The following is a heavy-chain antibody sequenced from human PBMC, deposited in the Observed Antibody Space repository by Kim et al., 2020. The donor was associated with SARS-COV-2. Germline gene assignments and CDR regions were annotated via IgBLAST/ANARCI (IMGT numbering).Heavy chain of an antibody. CDR3: ARHYGSGRPYFDY. D-gene: IGHD3-10*01. V-gene: IGHV4-59*08. J-gene: IGHJ4*02. Sequence: YNPSLKSRVHISVATSKHQFSLKLSSVTAADTAVYYCARHYGSGRPYFDYWGQGTLVTVSS.